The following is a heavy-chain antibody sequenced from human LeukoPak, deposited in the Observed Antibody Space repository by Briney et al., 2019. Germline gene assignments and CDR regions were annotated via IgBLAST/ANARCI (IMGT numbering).Heavy chain of an antibody. V-gene: IGHV3-48*02. CDR3: ARDYRSSSGWTVDY. CDR1: GFTFSSYS. J-gene: IGHJ4*02. D-gene: IGHD6-19*01. CDR2: ISSSSSTI. Sequence: GGSLRLSCAASGFTFSSYSMNWVRQAPGKGLEWVSYISSSSSTIYYADSAKGRFTISRDNAKNSLYLQMSSLRDEDTAVYYCARDYRSSSGWTVDYWGQGTLVTVSS.